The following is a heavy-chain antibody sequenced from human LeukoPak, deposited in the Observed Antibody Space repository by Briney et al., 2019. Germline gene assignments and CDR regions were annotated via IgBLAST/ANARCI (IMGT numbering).Heavy chain of an antibody. CDR3: ARDFMEGALDY. D-gene: IGHD3-3*01. CDR1: GYTFTSYY. J-gene: IGHJ4*02. Sequence: ASVKVSCKASGYTFTSYYMHWVRQAPGQGLEWMGIINPSGGSTSYAQKFQGRVTVTRDTSTSTVYVELSSLRSEDTAVYYCARDFMEGALDYWGQGTLVTVSS. CDR2: INPSGGST. V-gene: IGHV1-46*01.